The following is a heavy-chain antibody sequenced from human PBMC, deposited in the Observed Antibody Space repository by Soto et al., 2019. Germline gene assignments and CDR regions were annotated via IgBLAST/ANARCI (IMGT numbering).Heavy chain of an antibody. CDR2: IYYSGST. J-gene: IGHJ6*02. D-gene: IGHD3-10*01. CDR3: ARGKYYYGSGKDGMDV. Sequence: SETLSLTCTVSGGSISSGSYYWTWIRQHPGKGLEWIGYIYYSGSTYYNPSLKSRVTISVDTSKNQFSLKLSSVTAADPAVYYGARGKYYYGSGKDGMDVWGQGTTVTVSS. CDR1: GGSISSGSYY. V-gene: IGHV4-31*03.